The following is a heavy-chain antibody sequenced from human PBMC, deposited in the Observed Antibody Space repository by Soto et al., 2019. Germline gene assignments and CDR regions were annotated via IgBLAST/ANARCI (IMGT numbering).Heavy chain of an antibody. CDR3: ARHGGSYSFDY. CDR1: DGYPSRYY. Sequence: LEMMSLTCSVTDGYPSRYYWSCLRQTTGKGLESIGYNSYSGSTDYNPSLKSRVTISVDTSKNQFSLKLSSATAADTAVYYCARHGGSYSFDYWGQGTLVTVSS. J-gene: IGHJ4*02. V-gene: IGHV4-59*08. D-gene: IGHD1-26*01. CDR2: NSYSGST.